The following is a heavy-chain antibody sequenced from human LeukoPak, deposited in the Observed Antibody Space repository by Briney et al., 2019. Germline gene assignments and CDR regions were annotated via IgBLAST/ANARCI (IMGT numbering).Heavy chain of an antibody. J-gene: IGHJ4*02. CDR3: ARHLVSGIAARQFDY. CDR2: IKQDGSEK. V-gene: IGHV3-7*01. Sequence: GSLRLSCAASGFTFSSYWMSWVRQAPGKGLEWVANIKQDGSEKHYVDSVKGRFTISRDNAKNSLYLQMNSLRAEDTAVYYCARHLVSGIAARQFDYWGQGTLVTVSS. CDR1: GFTFSSYW. D-gene: IGHD6-6*01.